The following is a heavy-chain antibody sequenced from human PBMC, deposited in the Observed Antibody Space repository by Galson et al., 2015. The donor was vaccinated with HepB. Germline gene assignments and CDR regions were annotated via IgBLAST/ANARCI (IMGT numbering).Heavy chain of an antibody. Sequence: LRLSCAGSGFTFSGSAMHWVRQASGRGLEWVGRIGSKANNYATAYTASVKGRFTISRDDSKDTAYLQMNSLRIEDTAVYYCTRLGDLSGYSSRWGQGTLVTVSS. J-gene: IGHJ4*02. D-gene: IGHD6-13*01. CDR2: IGSKANNYAT. V-gene: IGHV3-73*01. CDR1: GFTFSGSA. CDR3: TRLGDLSGYSSR.